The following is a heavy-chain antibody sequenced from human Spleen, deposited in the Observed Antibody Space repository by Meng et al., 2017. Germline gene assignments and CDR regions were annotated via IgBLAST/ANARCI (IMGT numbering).Heavy chain of an antibody. J-gene: IGHJ4*02. CDR2: ISDSGSNT. CDR1: GFTFISYA. V-gene: IGHV3-23*01. CDR3: AKVADYYDSSGYYDY. D-gene: IGHD3-22*01. Sequence: GESLKISCAASGFTFISYAMSWVRQAPGKGLEWVSAISDSGSNTFYADSVKGRFTISRDNSKNTLYLQMNSLRAEDTAVYYCAKVADYYDSSGYYDYWGQGALVTVSS.